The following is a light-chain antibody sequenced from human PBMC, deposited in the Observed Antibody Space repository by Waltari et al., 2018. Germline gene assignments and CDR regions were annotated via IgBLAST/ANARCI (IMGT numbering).Light chain of an antibody. Sequence: EIVLTQSPGTLSLSPGERATLSCRASQSISSSSLAWYQQKPGQAPRLLIYGASSRATGIPYRFSGSGSGTDFTLTISRLEPEDFAVYYCQQYGSSLITFGQGTRLEIK. V-gene: IGKV3-20*01. CDR3: QQYGSSLIT. CDR1: QSISSSS. J-gene: IGKJ5*01. CDR2: GAS.